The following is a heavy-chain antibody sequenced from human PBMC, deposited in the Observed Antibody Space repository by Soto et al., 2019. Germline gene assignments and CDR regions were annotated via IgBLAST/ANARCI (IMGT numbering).Heavy chain of an antibody. CDR3: ARDIVLVPAAIANWFDP. J-gene: IGHJ5*02. CDR1: GYTFTSYG. Sequence: QVQLGQSGAEVKKPGASVKVSCKASGYTFTSYGISWVRQAPGQGLEWMGWISAYNGNTNYAQKLQGRVTMTTDTSTSTASMELRSLRSDDTAVYYCARDIVLVPAAIANWFDPWGQGTLVTVSS. CDR2: ISAYNGNT. D-gene: IGHD2-2*01. V-gene: IGHV1-18*01.